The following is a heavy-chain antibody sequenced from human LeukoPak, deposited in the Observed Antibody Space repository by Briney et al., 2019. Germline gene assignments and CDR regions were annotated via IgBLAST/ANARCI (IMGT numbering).Heavy chain of an antibody. CDR3: ARKEGTH. CDR2: MYYSGDT. CDR1: GDSIRTNF. Sequence: SETLSLTCTVSGDSIRTNFWSWVRQHPGKGLEWIGYMYYSGDTNYNPSLKGRVTISIDTSKNQFSLRLNSVTAADTAVYYCARKEGTHWGQGTLVTVSS. D-gene: IGHD1-1*01. J-gene: IGHJ4*02. V-gene: IGHV4-59*01.